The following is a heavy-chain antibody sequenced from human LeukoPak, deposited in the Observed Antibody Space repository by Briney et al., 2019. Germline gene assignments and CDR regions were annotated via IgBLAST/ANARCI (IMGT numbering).Heavy chain of an antibody. Sequence: GGSLRLSCAASGFTFSSYGMHWVRQAPGKGLEWVAVISYDGSNKYYADSVRGRVTNSRDNSKNTLYLQMNNLKTEDTAVYYCARGQHRVTYSDDAFDIWGQGTMVTVSS. CDR2: ISYDGSNK. D-gene: IGHD4-11*01. CDR1: GFTFSSYG. CDR3: ARGQHRVTYSDDAFDI. J-gene: IGHJ3*02. V-gene: IGHV3-30*03.